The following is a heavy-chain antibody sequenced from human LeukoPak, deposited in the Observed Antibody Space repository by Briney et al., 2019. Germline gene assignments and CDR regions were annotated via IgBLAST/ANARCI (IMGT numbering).Heavy chain of an antibody. D-gene: IGHD6-13*01. V-gene: IGHV1-69*05. CDR3: ARDGRIAAAGTTYYYYYGMDV. J-gene: IGHJ6*02. CDR1: GGTFSSYA. Sequence: ASVKVSCKASGGTFSSYAISWVRQAPGQGLEWMGGIIPIFGTANYAQKFQGRVTITRDTSASTAYMELSSLRSEDTAVYYCARDGRIAAAGTTYYYYYGMDVWGQGTTVTVSS. CDR2: IIPIFGTA.